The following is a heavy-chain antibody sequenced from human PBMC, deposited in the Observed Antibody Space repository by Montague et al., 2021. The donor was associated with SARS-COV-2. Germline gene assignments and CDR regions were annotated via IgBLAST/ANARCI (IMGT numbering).Heavy chain of an antibody. Sequence: SETLSLTCAVYGGSFSGYYWNWIRQPPGKGLEWIGEINHSGSTNYNPSLKSRVAMSVDTSKNQFSLKLSSVTAADTAVYYCARAHATYYNILTGYYDVFHLKSFFDPWGQGTLVTVSP. CDR3: ARAHATYYNILTGYYDVFHLKSFFDP. CDR1: GGSFSGYY. CDR2: INHSGST. D-gene: IGHD3-9*01. V-gene: IGHV4-34*01. J-gene: IGHJ5*02.